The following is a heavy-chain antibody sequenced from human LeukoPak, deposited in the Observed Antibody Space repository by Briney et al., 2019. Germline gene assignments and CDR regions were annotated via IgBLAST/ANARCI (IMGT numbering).Heavy chain of an antibody. Sequence: SVTVSCKASGGTFSSYAISWVRQAPGQGLEWTGGIIPIFGTANYAQKFQGRVTITADESTSTAYMELSSLRSEDTAVYYCASKGGVVPAHFGGWFDPWGQGTLVTVSS. CDR1: GGTFSSYA. D-gene: IGHD2-2*01. CDR3: ASKGGVVPAHFGGWFDP. V-gene: IGHV1-69*13. CDR2: IIPIFGTA. J-gene: IGHJ5*02.